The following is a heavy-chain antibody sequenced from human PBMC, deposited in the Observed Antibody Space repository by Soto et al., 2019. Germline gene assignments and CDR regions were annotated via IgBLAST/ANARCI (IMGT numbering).Heavy chain of an antibody. CDR1: GFTFSSYG. J-gene: IGHJ5*02. CDR2: IWYDGSNK. D-gene: IGHD6-13*01. V-gene: IGHV3-33*01. CDR3: AREGSQQLVPGNWFDP. Sequence: PGGSLRLSCAASGFTFSSYGMHWVRQAPGKGLEWVAVIWYDGSNKYYADSVKGRFTISRDNSKNTLYLQMNSLRAEDTAVYYCAREGSQQLVPGNWFDPWGQGTLVTVSS.